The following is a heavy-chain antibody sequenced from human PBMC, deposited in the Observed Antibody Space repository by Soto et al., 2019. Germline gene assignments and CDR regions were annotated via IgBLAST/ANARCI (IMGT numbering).Heavy chain of an antibody. Sequence: PGESLKISCKGSGYSFTSYWIGWVRQMPGKGLEWMGIIYPGDSDTRYSPSFQGQVTISADKSISTAYLQWSSLKASDTAMYYCARTSGYDDYYFYFGMDVWGEGTRVTVAS. D-gene: IGHD5-12*01. CDR1: GYSFTSYW. V-gene: IGHV5-51*01. CDR2: IYPGDSDT. J-gene: IGHJ6*02. CDR3: ARTSGYDDYYFYFGMDV.